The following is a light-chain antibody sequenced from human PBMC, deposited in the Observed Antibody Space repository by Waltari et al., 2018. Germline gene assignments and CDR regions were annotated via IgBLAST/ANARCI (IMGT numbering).Light chain of an antibody. CDR3: NSYTTISTWV. CDR1: RSHVGPSNY. CDR2: DVS. V-gene: IGLV2-14*03. J-gene: IGLJ3*02. Sequence: QSALTQPASVSGSPGPSITISCPGTRSHVGPSNYVSWYQQYPGKAPKLIIYDVSYRPSGVSSRFSGSKSGNTASLTISGLQAEDEADYYCNSYTTISTWVFGGGTKLTVL.